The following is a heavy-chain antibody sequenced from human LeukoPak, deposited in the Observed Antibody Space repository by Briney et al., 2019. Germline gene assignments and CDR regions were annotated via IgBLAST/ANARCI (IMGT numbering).Heavy chain of an antibody. CDR3: ARDPSSSWTAAFDI. CDR2: IHSSGSS. D-gene: IGHD6-13*01. V-gene: IGHV4-4*07. J-gene: IGHJ3*02. Sequence: SETLSLTCTVSGGSISSYYWSWIRQPAGKRLEWIGIIHSSGSSNYNPSLRSRVTMSVDTSKNHFSLKLNSVTAADTAAYYCARDPSSSWTAAFDIWGQGTTVTVSS. CDR1: GGSISSYY.